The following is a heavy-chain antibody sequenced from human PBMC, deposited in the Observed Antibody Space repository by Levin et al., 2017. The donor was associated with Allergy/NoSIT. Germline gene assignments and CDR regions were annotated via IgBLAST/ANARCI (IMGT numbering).Heavy chain of an antibody. CDR3: ARGLGGFSGYKPYCYMDV. CDR2: IYVTGST. V-gene: IGHV4-61*02. CDR1: GDSISRGFYY. D-gene: IGHD5-12*01. J-gene: IGHJ6*03. Sequence: SCSVSGDSISRGFYYWSWIRQPAGEGLEWIGRIYVTGSTTYSPSLKSRVTISLDRSKDQVSLKINSVTAADPAVYYCARGLGGFSGYKPYCYMDVCGKGTTVTVSS.